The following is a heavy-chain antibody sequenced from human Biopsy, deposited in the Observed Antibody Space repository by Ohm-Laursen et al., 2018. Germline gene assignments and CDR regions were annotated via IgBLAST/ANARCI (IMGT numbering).Heavy chain of an antibody. J-gene: IGHJ5*02. CDR1: GGTFSNYG. Sequence: ASVKVSCKAPGGTFSNYGVNWVRQAPGQGLEWMGWINAKTGDTNYAQKFQGRVTMTRDTSISTAYVDLSSLRSGDTAVYYCTRGGYYYDSLAYYYWFDPWGQGTLVTVSS. V-gene: IGHV1-2*02. CDR3: TRGGYYYDSLAYYYWFDP. CDR2: INAKTGDT. D-gene: IGHD3-22*01.